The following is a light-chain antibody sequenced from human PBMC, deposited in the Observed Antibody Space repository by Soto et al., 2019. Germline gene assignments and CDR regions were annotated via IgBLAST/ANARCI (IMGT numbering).Light chain of an antibody. J-gene: IGLJ1*01. CDR1: SSDVGGYNY. V-gene: IGLV2-14*01. CDR3: SSYTSSSTYV. CDR2: DVS. Sequence: SGLTQPASVSGSPGQSITISCTGTSSDVGGYNYVSWYQQHPGKAPKLMIYDVSNRPSGVSNRFSGSKSGNTASLTISGLQAEDEADYYCSSYTSSSTYVFGTGTKLTVL.